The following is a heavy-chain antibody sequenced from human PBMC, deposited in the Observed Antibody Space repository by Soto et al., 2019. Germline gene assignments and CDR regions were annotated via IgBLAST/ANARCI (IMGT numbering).Heavy chain of an antibody. Sequence: QVQLVESGGGVVQPGRSLRLSCEASGFTFSSYAMHWVRQAPGKGLEWVAVISYDGSNKYYADSVKGRFTISRDNSKNPLYLQMNSLRSEDTAVYYCARLYSASYTSFDYWGQVTLVTVSS. D-gene: IGHD1-26*01. V-gene: IGHV3-30*14. J-gene: IGHJ4*02. CDR3: ARLYSASYTSFDY. CDR2: ISYDGSNK. CDR1: GFTFSSYA.